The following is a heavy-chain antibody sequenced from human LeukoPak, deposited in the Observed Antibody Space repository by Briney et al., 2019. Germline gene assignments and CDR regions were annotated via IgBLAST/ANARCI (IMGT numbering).Heavy chain of an antibody. CDR3: ARHGGSYTFDY. J-gene: IGHJ4*02. CDR1: GGSISGYY. Sequence: SGTLSLTCTVSGGSISGYYWSWIRQPPGKGLEWIGFISYGGGTNYNPSLKSRVTISVDTSKNQFSLKLNSVTAADTAVYYCARHGGSYTFDYWGQGTLVTVSS. CDR2: ISYGGGT. V-gene: IGHV4-59*08. D-gene: IGHD1-26*01.